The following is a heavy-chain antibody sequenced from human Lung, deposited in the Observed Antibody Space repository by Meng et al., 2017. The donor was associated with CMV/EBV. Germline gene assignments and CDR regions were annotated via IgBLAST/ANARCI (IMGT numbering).Heavy chain of an antibody. Sequence: ASVKVSXKASGYTFTAYYMHWVRQAPGQGLEWMGWINPNSGGTNYAQKFQGRVTMTRDTSISTANMQLSRLRSDETAVYYCARADCSSNNCYAPEAGTVDYWGQGTLVTVSS. V-gene: IGHV1-2*02. J-gene: IGHJ4*02. CDR1: GYTFTAYY. D-gene: IGHD2-2*01. CDR3: ARADCSSNNCYAPEAGTVDY. CDR2: INPNSGGT.